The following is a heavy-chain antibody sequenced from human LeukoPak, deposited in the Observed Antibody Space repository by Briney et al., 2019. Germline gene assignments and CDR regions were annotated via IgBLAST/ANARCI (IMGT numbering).Heavy chain of an antibody. V-gene: IGHV4-59*01. J-gene: IGHJ4*02. Sequence: SETLSLTCTVSGGSISTYYWNWIRQPPGKGLEWIGFIYYSGSTSYNPSLKSRVTISVDTSTNQFSLKLSSVTAADTAVYYRARVPYYHDSSGYYYAYFDYWGQGTLVTVSS. D-gene: IGHD3-22*01. CDR1: GGSISTYY. CDR3: ARVPYYHDSSGYYYAYFDY. CDR2: IYYSGST.